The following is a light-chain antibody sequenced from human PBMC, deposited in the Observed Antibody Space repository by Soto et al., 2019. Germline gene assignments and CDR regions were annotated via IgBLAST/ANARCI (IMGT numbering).Light chain of an antibody. J-gene: IGKJ2*01. CDR3: QQYGSLPYT. V-gene: IGKV3-20*01. Sequence: DIVLTQSPGTLSSSPGERTTLSCRASQSVIFNDLAWYQQKPGQTRSLLIYGASNRATGIPDRFSAGGSGTDFTLTITVLVSEDFAVYYCQQYGSLPYTFGQGTKLEIK. CDR2: GAS. CDR1: QSVIFND.